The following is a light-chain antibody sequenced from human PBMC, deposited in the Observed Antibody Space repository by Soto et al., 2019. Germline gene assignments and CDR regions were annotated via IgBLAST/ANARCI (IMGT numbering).Light chain of an antibody. CDR1: SSNIGAGYD. J-gene: IGLJ2*01. CDR3: QSYDSSLNGVI. CDR2: GNS. V-gene: IGLV1-40*01. Sequence: QSVLTQPPSVSGAPGQRVTISCTGSSSNIGAGYDVHWYQQLPGTAPKLLIYGNSNRPSGVPDRFSGSKSRTSASLAITGLQAEDEADYYCQSYDSSLNGVIFGGGTKLTVL.